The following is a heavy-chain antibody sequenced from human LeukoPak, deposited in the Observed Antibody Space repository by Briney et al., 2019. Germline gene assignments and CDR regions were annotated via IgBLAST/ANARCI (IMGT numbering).Heavy chain of an antibody. V-gene: IGHV3-11*01. Sequence: GGSLRLSCAASGFTFSDYYMSWIRQAPGKGLEGVSFISASGNTIYYADSVKGRFTISRDNAKNSLYLQVNSLRAEDTAVYYCARESIAAAGYYFDSWGQGTLVTVSS. CDR3: ARESIAAAGYYFDS. J-gene: IGHJ4*02. CDR1: GFTFSDYY. CDR2: ISASGNTI. D-gene: IGHD6-13*01.